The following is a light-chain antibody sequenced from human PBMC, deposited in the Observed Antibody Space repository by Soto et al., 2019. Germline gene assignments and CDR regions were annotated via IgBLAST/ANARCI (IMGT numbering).Light chain of an antibody. CDR3: QQYGSSRT. Sequence: EMVLAQSTGTLSLSPGERATLSCRASQSVSSNYLAWYQQKPGQAPRLLIYAASTRATGVPGRFSGSGSGTDFTLTISRLEPEDFAVYYCQQYGSSRTFGQGTKVDIK. V-gene: IGKV3-20*01. CDR2: AAS. CDR1: QSVSSNY. J-gene: IGKJ1*01.